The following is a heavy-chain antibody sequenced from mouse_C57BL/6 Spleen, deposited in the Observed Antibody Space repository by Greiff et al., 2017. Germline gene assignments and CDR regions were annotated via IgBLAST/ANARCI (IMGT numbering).Heavy chain of an antibody. CDR2: INPGSGGT. Sequence: VQLQESGAELVRPGTSVKVSCKASGYAFTNYLIEWVKQRPGQGLEWIGVINPGSGGTNYNEKLKGKATLTADKSSCTAYMQLSSLTSEDSAVYFCARSGVAYYGSSRYFDVWGTGTTVTVSS. D-gene: IGHD1-1*01. CDR1: GYAFTNYL. V-gene: IGHV1-54*01. J-gene: IGHJ1*03. CDR3: ARSGVAYYGSSRYFDV.